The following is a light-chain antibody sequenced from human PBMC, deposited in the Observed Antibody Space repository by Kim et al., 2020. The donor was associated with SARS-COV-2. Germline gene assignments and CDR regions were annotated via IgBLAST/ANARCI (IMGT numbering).Light chain of an antibody. Sequence: ETVMTQSPATLSVSPGERATLSCRASQSVWNNAAWYQQKPGQAPRLLIYGISTRATGVPARFGGAGSGTEFTLTISSLQSEDLAVYYCQQYNDWPYTFGQGTKLEI. J-gene: IGKJ2*01. CDR1: QSVWNN. CDR2: GIS. CDR3: QQYNDWPYT. V-gene: IGKV3-15*01.